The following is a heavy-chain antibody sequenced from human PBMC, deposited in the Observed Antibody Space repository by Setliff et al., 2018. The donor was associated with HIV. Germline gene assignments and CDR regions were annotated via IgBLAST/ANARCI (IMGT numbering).Heavy chain of an antibody. CDR2: IYASGSP. Sequence: PSATLSLTCTVSGGSMNSGGYYWTWIRQHPGKGLEWIGYIYASGSPDYNPSLESRVTISSDTSKNQFSLKLKSVTGADTAVYYCARVFHSLPTGLNDPFDMWGQGTLVTVSS. CDR1: GGSMNSGGYY. CDR3: ARVFHSLPTGLNDPFDM. D-gene: IGHD4-17*01. V-gene: IGHV4-31*03. J-gene: IGHJ3*02.